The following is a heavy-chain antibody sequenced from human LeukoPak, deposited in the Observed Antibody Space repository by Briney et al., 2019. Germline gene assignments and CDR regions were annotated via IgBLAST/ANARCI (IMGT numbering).Heavy chain of an antibody. D-gene: IGHD1-26*01. V-gene: IGHV4-34*01. CDR2: INHSGST. CDR3: ASSGSGGASWDY. CDR1: GGSFSGYY. J-gene: IGHJ4*02. Sequence: KPSETLSLTCAVYGGSFSGYYWSWIRQPPGKGLEWIGEINHSGSTNYNPSLKNRVTISVDTSKNQFSLKLSSVTAADTAVYYCASSGSGGASWDYWGQGTLVTVSS.